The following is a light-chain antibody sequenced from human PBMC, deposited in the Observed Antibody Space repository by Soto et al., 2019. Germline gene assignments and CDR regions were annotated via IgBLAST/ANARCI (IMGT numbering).Light chain of an antibody. CDR3: QQYGSSPRT. J-gene: IGKJ1*01. CDR1: QGVSSSY. V-gene: IGKV3-20*01. Sequence: ETVLTQSPGTLSLSPGERATLSCRASQGVSSSYLGWYQQKPGQAPRLLIYGASSRATGIPDRFSGSGSGTDFTLTISRLEPEDFAVYYCQQYGSSPRTFGQGTKVDIK. CDR2: GAS.